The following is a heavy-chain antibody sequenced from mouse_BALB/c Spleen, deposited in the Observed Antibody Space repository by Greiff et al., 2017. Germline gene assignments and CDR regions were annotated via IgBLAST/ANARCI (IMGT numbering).Heavy chain of an antibody. V-gene: IGHV1-14*01. Sequence: EVQLQQSGPELVKPGASVKMSCKASGYTFTSYVMHWVKQKPGQGLEWIGYINPYNDGTKYNEKFKGKATLTSDKSSSTAYMELSSLTSEDSAVYYCARTDITTGSWYFDVWGAGTTVTVSS. CDR3: ARTDITTGSWYFDV. D-gene: IGHD1-1*01. J-gene: IGHJ1*01. CDR1: GYTFTSYV. CDR2: INPYNDGT.